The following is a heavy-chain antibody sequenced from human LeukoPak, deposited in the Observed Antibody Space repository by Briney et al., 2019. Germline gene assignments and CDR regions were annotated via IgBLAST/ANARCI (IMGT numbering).Heavy chain of an antibody. D-gene: IGHD2-2*01. CDR1: GYTFTSYG. V-gene: IGHV1-18*01. J-gene: IGHJ5*02. CDR3: ARIVSAAMMDWFDP. Sequence: ASVKVSCKASGYTFTSYGISWVRQAPGQGLEWMGWTSAYNGNTNYAQKLQGRVTMTTDTSTSTAYMELRSLRSDDTAVYYCARIVSAAMMDWFDPWGQGTLVTVSS. CDR2: TSAYNGNT.